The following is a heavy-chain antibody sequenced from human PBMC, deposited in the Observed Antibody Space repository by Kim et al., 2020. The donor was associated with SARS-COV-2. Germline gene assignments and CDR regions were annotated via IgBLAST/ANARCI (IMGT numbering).Heavy chain of an antibody. CDR3: VKYDILTAYGCDDGFDA. Sequence: SVEGRFTSSRDNSKNTLFLQMSSLKTEDTAVYYCVKYDILTAYGCDDGFDAWGQGAMVTVSS. D-gene: IGHD3-9*01. J-gene: IGHJ3*01. V-gene: IGHV3-64D*09.